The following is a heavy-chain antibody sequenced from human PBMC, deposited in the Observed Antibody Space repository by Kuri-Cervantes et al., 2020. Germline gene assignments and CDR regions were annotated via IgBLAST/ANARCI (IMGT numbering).Heavy chain of an antibody. Sequence: GGSLRLSCAASGFTVSSNYMSWVRQAPGKGLEWVSVIYSGGSTYYADSVKGRFTISRDNSKNTLYLQMNSLRAEDRAVYYCVKAPSYLSPHAYAMDVWGQGTTVTVSS. CDR2: IYSGGST. CDR1: GFTVSSNY. CDR3: VKAPSYLSPHAYAMDV. J-gene: IGHJ6*02. V-gene: IGHV3-53*05.